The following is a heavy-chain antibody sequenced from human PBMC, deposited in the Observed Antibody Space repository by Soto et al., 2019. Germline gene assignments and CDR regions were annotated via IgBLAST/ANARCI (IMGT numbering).Heavy chain of an antibody. V-gene: IGHV4-39*01. CDR2: IYYSGST. J-gene: IGHJ4*02. Sequence: QLQLQESGPGLVKPSETLSLTCTVSGGSISSGSYYWGWIRQPPGKGLEWIGSIYYSGSTSYNPSLKSRVTISIDTSKNQFSLKLNSVTAADTAVYYCSGQQLVSAENYYWGQGTLVAVSS. CDR3: SGQQLVSAENYY. D-gene: IGHD6-13*01. CDR1: GGSISSGSYY.